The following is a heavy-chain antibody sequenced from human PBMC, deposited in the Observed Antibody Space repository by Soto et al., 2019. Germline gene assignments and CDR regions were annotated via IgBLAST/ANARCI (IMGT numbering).Heavy chain of an antibody. CDR3: ARDPGLVLASEFDY. V-gene: IGHV3-21*01. J-gene: IGHJ4*02. D-gene: IGHD3-10*01. Sequence: GGSLRLSCAASGFTFSSYSMNWVRQAPGKGLEWVSSISSSSSYIYYADSVKGRFTISRDNAKNSLYLQMNSLRAEDTAVYYCARDPGLVLASEFDYWGQGTLVTVSS. CDR2: ISSSSSYI. CDR1: GFTFSSYS.